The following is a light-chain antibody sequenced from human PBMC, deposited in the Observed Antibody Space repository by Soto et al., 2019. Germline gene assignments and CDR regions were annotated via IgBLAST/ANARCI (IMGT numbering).Light chain of an antibody. CDR3: QQTYSSPRT. V-gene: IGKV1-39*01. CDR2: AAS. CDR1: QSISSY. J-gene: IGKJ1*01. Sequence: DIQMTQSPSSLSASVGDRVTITCRASQSISSYLNWYQQKPGKAPDLLIYAASSLQSGVPSSFSGSGSGTDFTLTISSLQPEDFATYYCQQTYSSPRTFGQGTKVEIK.